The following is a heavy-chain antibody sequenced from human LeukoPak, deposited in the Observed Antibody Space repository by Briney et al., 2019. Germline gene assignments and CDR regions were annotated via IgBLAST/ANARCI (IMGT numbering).Heavy chain of an antibody. CDR3: AREGYSPRDGYNFNFDY. D-gene: IGHD5-24*01. J-gene: IGHJ4*02. V-gene: IGHV3-21*01. CDR1: GFTFSTYN. Sequence: PGGSLRLSCAASGFTFSTYNMNWVRQTPGKGLEWVSSISSSSTYIYYADSVKGRFTISRDNAKNSLYLQMNSLRAEDTAVYYCAREGYSPRDGYNFNFDYWGQGTLVTVSS. CDR2: ISSSSTYI.